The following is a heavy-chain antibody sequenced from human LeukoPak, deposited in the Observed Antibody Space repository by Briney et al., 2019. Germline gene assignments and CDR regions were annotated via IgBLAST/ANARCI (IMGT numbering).Heavy chain of an antibody. Sequence: SETLSLTCAVSGGSISSNSCYWGWIRQPPGKGLEWIGSIYYSGSTYYNPSLKSRVTISVDTSKNQFSLKLSSVTAADTAVYYCARAYSSSWYFNWFDPWGQGTLVTVSS. CDR3: ARAYSSSWYFNWFDP. CDR1: GGSISSNSCY. J-gene: IGHJ5*02. D-gene: IGHD6-13*01. CDR2: IYYSGST. V-gene: IGHV4-39*07.